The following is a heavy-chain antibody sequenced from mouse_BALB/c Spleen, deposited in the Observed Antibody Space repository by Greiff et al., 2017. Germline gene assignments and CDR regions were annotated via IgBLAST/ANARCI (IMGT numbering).Heavy chain of an antibody. CDR3: AREGNRYDAWFAY. Sequence: EVMLVESGGGLVKPGGSLKLSCAASGFTFSDYYMYWVRQTPEKRLEWVATISDGGSYTYYPDSVKGRFTISRDNAKNNLYLQMSSLKSEDTAMYYCAREGNRYDAWFAYWGQGTLVTVSA. D-gene: IGHD2-14*01. CDR1: GFTFSDYY. J-gene: IGHJ3*01. V-gene: IGHV5-4*02. CDR2: ISDGGSYT.